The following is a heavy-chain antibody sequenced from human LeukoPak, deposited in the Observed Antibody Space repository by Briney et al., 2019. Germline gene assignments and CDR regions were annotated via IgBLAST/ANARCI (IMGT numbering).Heavy chain of an antibody. CDR2: IHYSGST. V-gene: IGHV4-59*01. Sequence: SETLSLTCAVYGGSFSSYYWSWIRQPLGKRLEWIGYIHYSGSTNYNPSLRSRVTISVDTSKNQFSLKLSSVTAADTAVYYCTRDKGYGDYVGSFDYWGQGTLVTVSS. J-gene: IGHJ4*02. D-gene: IGHD4-17*01. CDR3: TRDKGYGDYVGSFDY. CDR1: GGSFSSYY.